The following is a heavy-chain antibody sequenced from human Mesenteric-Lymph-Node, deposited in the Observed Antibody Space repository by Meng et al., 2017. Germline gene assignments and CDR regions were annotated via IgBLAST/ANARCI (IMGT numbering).Heavy chain of an antibody. D-gene: IGHD6-13*01. CDR1: GFTFGDYA. V-gene: IGHV3-11*01. J-gene: IGHJ4*02. CDR3: ARVAAAGTWFDY. Sequence: GESLKISCTASGFTFGDYAMSWFRQAPGKGLEWVSYISSSGSTIYYADSVKGRFTISRDNAKNSLYLQMNSLRAEDTAVYYCARVAAAGTWFDYWGQGTLVTVSS. CDR2: ISSSGSTI.